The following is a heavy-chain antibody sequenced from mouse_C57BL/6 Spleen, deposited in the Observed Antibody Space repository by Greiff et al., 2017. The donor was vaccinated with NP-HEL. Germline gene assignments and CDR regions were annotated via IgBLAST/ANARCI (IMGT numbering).Heavy chain of an antibody. Sequence: EVMLVESGGGLVKPGGSLKLSCAASGFTFSSYAMSWVRQTPEKRLEWVATISDGGSYTYYPDNVKGRFTISRDNAKNNLYLQMSHLKSEDTAMYYCARAPTGSYAMDYWGQGTSVTVSS. D-gene: IGHD4-1*02. CDR3: ARAPTGSYAMDY. CDR2: ISDGGSYT. CDR1: GFTFSSYA. J-gene: IGHJ4*01. V-gene: IGHV5-4*03.